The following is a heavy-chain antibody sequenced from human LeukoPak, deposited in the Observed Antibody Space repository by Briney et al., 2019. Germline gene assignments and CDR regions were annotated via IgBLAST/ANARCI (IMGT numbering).Heavy chain of an antibody. Sequence: SQTLSLTCTVSGGSISSGSYYWSWIRQPAGKGLEWIGRIYTSGSTYYNPSLKSRVTISVDTSKNQFSLKLSSVTAADTAVYYCASWVYSSGWYNYWGQGTLVTVSS. CDR3: ASWVYSSGWYNY. CDR1: GGSISSGSYY. CDR2: IYTSGST. V-gene: IGHV4-61*02. D-gene: IGHD6-19*01. J-gene: IGHJ4*02.